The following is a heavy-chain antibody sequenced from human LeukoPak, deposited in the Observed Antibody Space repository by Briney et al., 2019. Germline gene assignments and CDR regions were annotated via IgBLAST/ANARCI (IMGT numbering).Heavy chain of an antibody. CDR2: IKQDGSEK. CDR1: GFTFSSYW. D-gene: IGHD2-8*01. J-gene: IGHJ5*02. V-gene: IGHV3-7*01. CDR3: ARETGDIVLMVYDNWFDP. Sequence: HAGGSLRLSCAASGFTFSSYWMSWVRQAPGKGLEWVANIKQDGSEKYYVDSVTGRFTISRENAKNSLYLKMNSLRAEDTAVYYGARETGDIVLMVYDNWFDPWGQGTLVTVSS.